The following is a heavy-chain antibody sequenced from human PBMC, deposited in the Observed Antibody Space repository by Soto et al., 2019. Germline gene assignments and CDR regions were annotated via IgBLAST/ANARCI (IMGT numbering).Heavy chain of an antibody. V-gene: IGHV4-39*01. Sequence: LQLQESGPGLVKPSETLSLPCTVSGGSITSSSYYCGWIRQPPGKGLVWIGSIYYIGSTYYNPYLKSRFTISVHTSKNQVSLKLSSVTAADTAVYYCGVATMPYLDYWGQGTLVTVSS. CDR2: IYYIGST. J-gene: IGHJ4*02. CDR3: GVATMPYLDY. D-gene: IGHD5-12*01. CDR1: GGSITSSSYY.